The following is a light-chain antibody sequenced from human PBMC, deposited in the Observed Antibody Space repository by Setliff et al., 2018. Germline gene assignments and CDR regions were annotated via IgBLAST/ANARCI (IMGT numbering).Light chain of an antibody. CDR1: SNDVWGHNY. Sequence: QSALTQPPSASGSPGQSVTISCTGTSNDVWGHNYVSWYQQHPGKAPQLIIYDVTKRPSGVPDRFSGSKSGNTASLTVSGLRAEDEAEYYCSSYADSNIFLFGSGTKVTV. V-gene: IGLV2-8*01. CDR2: DVT. CDR3: SSYADSNIFL. J-gene: IGLJ1*01.